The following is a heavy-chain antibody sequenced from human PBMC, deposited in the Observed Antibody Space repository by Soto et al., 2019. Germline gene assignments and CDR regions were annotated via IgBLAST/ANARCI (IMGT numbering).Heavy chain of an antibody. V-gene: IGHV4-59*01. J-gene: IGHJ4*02. D-gene: IGHD3-9*01. CDR1: GGSISSYY. Sequence: QVQLQESGPGLVKPSETLSLTCTVSGGSISSYYWSWIRQPPGKGLEWIGDIYYSGSTNYNPSLKSRVTISVDTSKNQFSLKLSSVTAADTAVYYCARGTHILTGYRLDYWGQGTLVTVSS. CDR3: ARGTHILTGYRLDY. CDR2: IYYSGST.